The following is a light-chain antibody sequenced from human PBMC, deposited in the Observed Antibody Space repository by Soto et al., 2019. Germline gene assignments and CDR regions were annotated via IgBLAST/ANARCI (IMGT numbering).Light chain of an antibody. Sequence: IQMTQSPSSLSVSVGDRVTITCQASHDITNYLNWYQQKPGKAPKLLIYGVSRLETGIPYRFSGSGSGTDFTLTISSLEPEDFAVYYCQQYDRSPRTFGGGTKVDI. V-gene: IGKV1-33*01. CDR2: GVS. CDR3: QQYDRSPRT. J-gene: IGKJ4*01. CDR1: HDITNY.